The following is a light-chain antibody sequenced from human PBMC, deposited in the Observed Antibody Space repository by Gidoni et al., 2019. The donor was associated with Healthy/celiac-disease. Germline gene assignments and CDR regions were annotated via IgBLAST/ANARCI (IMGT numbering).Light chain of an antibody. CDR3: SSYTSSSTPVV. Sequence: QSALTPPASVSGSPGQSLTISCTRTGSHVGGYNYVSWYQQPPGKAPKRMIYDVSNRPSGVSNRFSGSKSGNTASLTISGLQAEDEADYYCSSYTSSSTPVVFGGGTKLTVL. J-gene: IGLJ2*01. CDR1: GSHVGGYNY. V-gene: IGLV2-14*01. CDR2: DVS.